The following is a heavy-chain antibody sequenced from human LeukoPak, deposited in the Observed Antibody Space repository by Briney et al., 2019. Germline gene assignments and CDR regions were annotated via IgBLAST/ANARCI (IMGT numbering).Heavy chain of an antibody. CDR1: GXTLGDYA. D-gene: IGHD2-15*01. V-gene: IGHV3-49*04. CDR2: MSNKVDGGTT. CDR3: TRDCSGGSCWGDAFDI. J-gene: IGHJ3*02. Sequence: SGRSLRLSCIASGXTLGDYAMSWVRQAPGKGLECLGCMSNKVDGGTTEYAASVKSRFSISRDDSKCIAYVQMNSLRTEDTAVFYCTRDCSGGSCWGDAFDIWGQGTMVTVSS.